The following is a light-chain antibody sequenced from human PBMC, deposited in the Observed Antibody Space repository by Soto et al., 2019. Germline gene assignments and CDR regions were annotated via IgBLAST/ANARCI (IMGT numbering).Light chain of an antibody. V-gene: IGKV1-39*01. CDR3: QQGYSSPRT. CDR2: ATS. Sequence: DIQMTQSPSSLSASVGDRVSIACRASQSISSYLTWYQHTPGNAPRVLIYATSTLQTGVPSRFIGSGSGTEFTLTISGLQPDNFATYYCQQGYSSPRTFGQGTKVDIK. J-gene: IGKJ1*01. CDR1: QSISSY.